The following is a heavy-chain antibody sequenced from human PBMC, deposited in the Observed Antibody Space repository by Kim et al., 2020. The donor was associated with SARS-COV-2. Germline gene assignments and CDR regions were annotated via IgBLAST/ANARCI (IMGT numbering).Heavy chain of an antibody. V-gene: IGHV4-31*03. J-gene: IGHJ4*02. CDR2: IYYSGST. CDR1: GGSISSGGYY. Sequence: SETLSLTCTVSGGSISSGGYYWSWIRQHPGKGLEWIGYIYYSGSTYYNPSLKSRVTMSLDTSKNQFSLKLTSVTAADTAVYYCARDREDTAMEFDYWGQGTLVTVSS. D-gene: IGHD5-18*01. CDR3: ARDREDTAMEFDY.